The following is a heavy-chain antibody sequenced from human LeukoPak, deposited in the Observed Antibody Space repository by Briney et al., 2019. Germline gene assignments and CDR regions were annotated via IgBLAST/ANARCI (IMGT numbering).Heavy chain of an antibody. J-gene: IGHJ4*02. D-gene: IGHD6-6*01. V-gene: IGHV4-30-4*08. CDR3: ASQGVIAARPLDY. CDR1: GGSISSGDYD. CDR2: IYYSGST. Sequence: PSETLSLTCTVSGGSISSGDYDWSWIRQPPGKGLEWIGYIYYSGSTYYNPSLKSRVTISVDTSKNQFSLKLSSVTAADTAVYYCASQGVIAARPLDYWGQGTLVTVSS.